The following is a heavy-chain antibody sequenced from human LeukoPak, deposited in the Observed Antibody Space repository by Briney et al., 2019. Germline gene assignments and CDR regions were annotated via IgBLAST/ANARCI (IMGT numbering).Heavy chain of an antibody. CDR3: ARDFINWFDP. J-gene: IGHJ5*02. V-gene: IGHV1-18*01. Sequence: ASVKVSCKASGYTFIDYGISWVRQAPGQGLEWMGWISGYTGNTEYAQNFHDRITVTTDTSTSTAYLELRNLGFDDTAVYYCARDFINWFDPWGQGTLVTVSS. CDR1: GYTFIDYG. CDR2: ISGYTGNT.